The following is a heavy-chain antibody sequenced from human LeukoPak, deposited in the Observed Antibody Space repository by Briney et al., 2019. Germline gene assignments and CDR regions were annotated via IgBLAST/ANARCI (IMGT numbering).Heavy chain of an antibody. CDR2: IYHSGST. CDR3: ASWDSGSYSGTFDI. CDR1: GFTFSDYY. D-gene: IGHD1-26*01. V-gene: IGHV4-38-2*01. J-gene: IGHJ3*02. Sequence: PGGSLRLSCAASGFTFSDYYMSWIRQPPGKGLEWIGSIYHSGSTYYNPSLKSRVTISVDTSKNQFSLKLSSVTAADTAVYYCASWDSGSYSGTFDIWGQGTMVTVSS.